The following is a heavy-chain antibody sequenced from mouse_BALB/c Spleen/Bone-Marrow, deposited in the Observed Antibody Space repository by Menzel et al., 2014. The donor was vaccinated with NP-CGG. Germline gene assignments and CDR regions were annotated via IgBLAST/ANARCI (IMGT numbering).Heavy chain of an antibody. D-gene: IGHD1-1*01. CDR1: GDSITSGY. CDR2: ISYSGST. J-gene: IGHJ1*01. V-gene: IGHV3-8*02. Sequence: EVMLVESGPSLVKPSQTLSLTCSVTGDSITSGYWNWIRKFPGNKLEYMGYISYSGSTCYNPSLKSRISITRDTSKNQYYLQLNSVTTEDTATYYCARYYYGSSYWYFDVWGAGTTATVSS. CDR3: ARYYYGSSYWYFDV.